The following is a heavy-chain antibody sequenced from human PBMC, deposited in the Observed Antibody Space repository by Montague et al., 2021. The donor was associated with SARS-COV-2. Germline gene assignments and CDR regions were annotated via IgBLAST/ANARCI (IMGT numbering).Heavy chain of an antibody. J-gene: IGHJ3*02. V-gene: IGHV4-39*01. CDR1: GGSISSSSYY. Sequence: SETLSLTCTVSGGSISSSSYYWGWLRQPPGKGLEWIGSIYYSGSTYYTPSLKSRVTISVDTSKNQFSLKLSSVTAADTAVYYCARQENSSGWFKPDAFDIWGQGTMVTVSS. D-gene: IGHD6-19*01. CDR3: ARQENSSGWFKPDAFDI. CDR2: IYYSGST.